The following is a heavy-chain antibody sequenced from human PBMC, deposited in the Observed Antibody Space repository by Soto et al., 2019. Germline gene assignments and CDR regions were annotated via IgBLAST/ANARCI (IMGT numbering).Heavy chain of an antibody. D-gene: IGHD6-13*01. Sequence: TLSLTCAVSGYSITSGYFWAWIRQPPGKGLEWIGSVYHSGSTYFNPSLKSRVTISVDTSKNHFSLRLSSVTATDTAVYYCAREWSSSWYIDYWGQGTLVTVSS. V-gene: IGHV4-38-2*02. CDR3: AREWSSSWYIDY. J-gene: IGHJ4*02. CDR2: VYHSGST. CDR1: GYSITSGYF.